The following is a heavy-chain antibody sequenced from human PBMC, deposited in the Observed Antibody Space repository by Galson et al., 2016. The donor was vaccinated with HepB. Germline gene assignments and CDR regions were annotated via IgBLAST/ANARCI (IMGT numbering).Heavy chain of an antibody. CDR1: GLNFWTYW. V-gene: IGHV3-7*01. CDR2: ISHDGRDQ. D-gene: IGHD3-16*01. J-gene: IGHJ4*02. Sequence: SLRLSCAASGLNFWTYWMTWVRQAPGKGPEWVASISHDGRDQRYVDSVKGRFTISRDNARNSLYLQMNSLSVDDTAVYYCAQYGGLADSWGQGTLVTVSS. CDR3: AQYGGLADS.